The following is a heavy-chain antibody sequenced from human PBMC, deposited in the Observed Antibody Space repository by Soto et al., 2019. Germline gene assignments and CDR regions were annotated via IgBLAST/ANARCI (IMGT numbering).Heavy chain of an antibody. CDR3: ATRGTQGRWLEFADY. D-gene: IGHD5-12*01. Sequence: QVQLVQSGAEVKRPGSSVKVSCEASGGTFSSLCFTWVRQAPGQGLEWMGGIIPISGRTTFAPKFLGRVTITADESTRTTYMELTALTSDDTPIYYCATRGTQGRWLEFADYWGQGTLVTVSS. V-gene: IGHV1-69*01. CDR1: GGTFSSLC. CDR2: IIPISGRT. J-gene: IGHJ4*02.